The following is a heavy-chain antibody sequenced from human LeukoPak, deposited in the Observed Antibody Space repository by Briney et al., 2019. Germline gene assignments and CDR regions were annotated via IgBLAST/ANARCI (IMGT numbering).Heavy chain of an antibody. V-gene: IGHV4-34*01. CDR3: ARDLYYYDSSGPRMGDAFDI. CDR2: INHSGST. CDR1: GGSFSGYY. J-gene: IGHJ3*02. Sequence: PSETLSLTCAVYGGSFSGYYWSWIRQPPGKGLEWIGEINHSGSTNYNPSLKSRVTISVDTSKNQFSLKLSSVTAADTAVYYCARDLYYYDSSGPRMGDAFDIWGQGTMVTVSS. D-gene: IGHD3-22*01.